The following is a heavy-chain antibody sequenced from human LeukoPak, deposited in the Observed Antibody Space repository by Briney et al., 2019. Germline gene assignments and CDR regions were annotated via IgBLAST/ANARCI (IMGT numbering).Heavy chain of an antibody. V-gene: IGHV3-23*01. Sequence: GGSLRLSCAASGFSFSSFAMSWVRQAPGKGLEWVSAITGSGSNTYYADSVKGRFTISRDNSKNTLYLQMNSLRAEDTAVYYCAKDRGTQGYSGYHDYWGQGTLVTVSS. D-gene: IGHD5-12*01. CDR3: AKDRGTQGYSGYHDY. CDR2: ITGSGSNT. J-gene: IGHJ4*02. CDR1: GFSFSSFA.